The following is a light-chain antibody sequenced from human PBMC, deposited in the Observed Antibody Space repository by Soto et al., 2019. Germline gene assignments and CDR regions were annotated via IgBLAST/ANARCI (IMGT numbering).Light chain of an antibody. Sequence: EIVMTQAPATLSVSAGERVTLSFRASQSVSNYLAWYQQKPGQAPRLLIYGASNRATGIPDRFSGSGSGTDFTLTISRLEPEDFAVYYCQQYGSSGTFGQGTKVDIK. CDR2: GAS. V-gene: IGKV3-20*01. CDR1: QSVSNY. J-gene: IGKJ1*01. CDR3: QQYGSSGT.